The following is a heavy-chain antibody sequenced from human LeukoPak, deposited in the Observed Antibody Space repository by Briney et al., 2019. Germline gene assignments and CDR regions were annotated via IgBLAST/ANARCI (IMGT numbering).Heavy chain of an antibody. CDR2: ISGSGGST. V-gene: IGHV3-23*01. D-gene: IGHD3-10*01. CDR1: GFTVSNYD. CDR3: AKGGGSGSQDYYYMDV. Sequence: SGGSLRLSCAASGFTVSNYDMSWVRQAPGKGLEWVSAISGSGGSTYYTDSVKGRFTISRDSSKNTLYLQMNSLRAEDTAVYYCAKGGGSGSQDYYYMDVWGKGTTVTVSS. J-gene: IGHJ6*03.